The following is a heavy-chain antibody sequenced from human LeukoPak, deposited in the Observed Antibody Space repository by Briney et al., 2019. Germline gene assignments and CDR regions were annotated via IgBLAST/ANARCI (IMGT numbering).Heavy chain of an antibody. CDR1: GFTFDDYG. Sequence: GGSLRLSCAASGFTFDDYGMSWVRQAPGKGLEWVSGINWNGGSTGYADSVKGRFTISRDNAKNSLYLQMNSLRAEDTAVYYCAVLYRLPYNDAFDIWGQGTMVTVSS. J-gene: IGHJ3*02. CDR2: INWNGGST. D-gene: IGHD1-26*01. CDR3: AVLYRLPYNDAFDI. V-gene: IGHV3-20*04.